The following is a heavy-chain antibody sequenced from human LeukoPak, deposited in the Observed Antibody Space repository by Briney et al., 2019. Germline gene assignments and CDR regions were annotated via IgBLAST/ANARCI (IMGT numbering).Heavy chain of an antibody. CDR3: VRGRAAREYYYYYYYMDV. CDR2: INHSGST. J-gene: IGHJ6*03. Sequence: SETLSLTCAVYGGSFSGYYWSWIRQPPGKGLEWIGEINHSGSTNYNPSLKSRVTISVDTSKNQFSLKLSSVTAADTAMYYCVRGRAAREYYYYYYYMDVWGKGTTVTVSS. CDR1: GGSFSGYY. D-gene: IGHD6-6*01. V-gene: IGHV4-34*01.